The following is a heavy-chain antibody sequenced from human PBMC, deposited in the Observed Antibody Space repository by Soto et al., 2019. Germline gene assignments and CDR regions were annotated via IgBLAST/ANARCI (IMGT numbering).Heavy chain of an antibody. CDR2: IKSKIDGGTT. CDR3: TTDSHFTMKLVRFDY. CDR1: GFTFTTAG. V-gene: IGHV3-15*07. J-gene: IGHJ4*01. D-gene: IGHD3-22*01. Sequence: GGSLRLSCAASGFTFTTAGINWVRQAPGKGLEWVGRIKSKIDGGTTDLAAPVKGRFAISRDDSRNMVYFQMNSLEIEDTAVYYCTTDSHFTMKLVRFDYWGLGTLVTVSS.